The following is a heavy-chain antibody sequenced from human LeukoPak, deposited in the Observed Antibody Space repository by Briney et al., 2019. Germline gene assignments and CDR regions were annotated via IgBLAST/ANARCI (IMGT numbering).Heavy chain of an antibody. V-gene: IGHV4-4*07. J-gene: IGHJ6*02. CDR2: IYTSGST. CDR1: GGSISSYY. D-gene: IGHD2-2*01. Sequence: PSETLSLTCTVSGGSISSYYWSWIRQPAGKGLEWIGRIYTSGSTNYNPSLKSRVTMSVDTSKNQFSLKLSSVTAADTAVYYCARDPLGYCSSTSCFEGYGMDVWGQGTTVTVSS. CDR3: ARDPLGYCSSTSCFEGYGMDV.